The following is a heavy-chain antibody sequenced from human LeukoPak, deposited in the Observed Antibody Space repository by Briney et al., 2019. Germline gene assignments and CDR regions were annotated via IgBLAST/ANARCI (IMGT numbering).Heavy chain of an antibody. CDR2: ISYDGSNK. J-gene: IGHJ4*02. V-gene: IGHV3-30*18. Sequence: GSLRLSCAASGFTFSSYGMHWVRQAPGKGLEWVAVISYDGSNKYYADSVKGRFTISRDNSKNTLYLQMNSLRAEDTAVYYCAKDTSDWGQGTLVTVSS. CDR1: GFTFSSYG. CDR3: AKDTSD.